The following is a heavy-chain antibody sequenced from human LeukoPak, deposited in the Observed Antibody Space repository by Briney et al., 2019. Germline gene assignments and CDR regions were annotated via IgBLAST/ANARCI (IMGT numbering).Heavy chain of an antibody. J-gene: IGHJ4*02. Sequence: SETLSLTCTVSGGSITIADYWWAWIRQPPGKGLEWTASIYYSGSTHYNPALKSRVYISVDTSKSQFSLKLSSVTAADTAVYYCARQIGRGSWAFDYWGQGTPVTVSS. V-gene: IGHV4-39*01. CDR3: ARQIGRGSWAFDY. D-gene: IGHD6-6*01. CDR2: IYYSGST. CDR1: GGSITIADYW.